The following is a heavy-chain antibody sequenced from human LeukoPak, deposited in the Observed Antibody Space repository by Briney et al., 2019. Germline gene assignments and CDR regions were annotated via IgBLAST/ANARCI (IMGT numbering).Heavy chain of an antibody. CDR3: ARTLVGATALGAFDI. CDR2: IYYSGST. Sequence: KSSETLSLTCTVSGGSFSSYYWSWIRQTPGKGLAWIGYIYYSGSTNYNPSLKSRVTISVDTSKNQFSLKLSSVTAADTAVYYCARTLVGATALGAFDIWGQGTMVTVSS. D-gene: IGHD1-26*01. J-gene: IGHJ3*02. V-gene: IGHV4-59*01. CDR1: GGSFSSYY.